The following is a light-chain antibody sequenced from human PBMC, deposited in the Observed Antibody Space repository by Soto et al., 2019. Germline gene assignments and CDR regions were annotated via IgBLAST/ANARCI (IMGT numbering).Light chain of an antibody. CDR2: KAS. V-gene: IGKV1-5*03. CDR3: QQYNSYPWT. Sequence: DIQMTQSPSTLSASVGDRVTITCRASQTTSTWLAWYQQKAGKAPKVLIYKASSLESGVPSRFSGSGSGTEFTLTISSLQPDDFATYYCQQYNSYPWTFGQGTKVDI. J-gene: IGKJ1*01. CDR1: QTTSTW.